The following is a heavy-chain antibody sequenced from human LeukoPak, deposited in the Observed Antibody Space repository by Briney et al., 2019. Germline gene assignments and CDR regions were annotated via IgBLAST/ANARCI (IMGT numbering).Heavy chain of an antibody. J-gene: IGHJ4*02. V-gene: IGHV3-23*01. D-gene: IGHD2-15*01. CDR1: GFTFSSYA. CDR3: AKWGCSGGSCYPFDY. CDR2: ISGTGNRT. Sequence: GGSLRLSCAASGFTFSSYAMGWVRQAPGKGLEWVSAISGTGNRTYYADSVKSRFTISRDNSKNTLYLQMNSLRAEDTAVYYCAKWGCSGGSCYPFDYWGQGTLVTVSS.